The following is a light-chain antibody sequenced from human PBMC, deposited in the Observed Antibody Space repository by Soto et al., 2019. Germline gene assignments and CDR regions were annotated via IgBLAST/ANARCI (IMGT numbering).Light chain of an antibody. V-gene: IGLV2-14*01. J-gene: IGLJ1*01. CDR2: DVS. Sequence: QSALTQPASVSGSLGQSITISCTGTSSDVGGYKYVSWYQQHPGKAPKFMIYDVSNRPSGVSNRFSGSKSGNTASLTISGLQAEDEADYYCCSYTTSNTRQIVFGTGTKLTVL. CDR3: CSYTTSNTRQIV. CDR1: SSDVGGYKY.